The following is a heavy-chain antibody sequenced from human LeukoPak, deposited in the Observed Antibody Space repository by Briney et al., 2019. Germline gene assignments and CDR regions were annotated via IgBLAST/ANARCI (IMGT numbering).Heavy chain of an antibody. Sequence: GRSLRLSCAASGFTFSSYAMHWVRQVPGKGLEWVAVISYDGSNKYYADSVKGRFTISRDNSKNTLYLQMNSLRAEDTAVYYCARSWGGSTIFERTGFDYWGQGTLVTVSS. V-gene: IGHV3-30*04. CDR2: ISYDGSNK. CDR3: ARSWGGSTIFERTGFDY. J-gene: IGHJ4*02. CDR1: GFTFSSYA. D-gene: IGHD3-3*01.